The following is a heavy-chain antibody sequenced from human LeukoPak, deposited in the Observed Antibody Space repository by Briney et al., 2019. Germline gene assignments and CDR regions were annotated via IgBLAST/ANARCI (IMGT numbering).Heavy chain of an antibody. CDR1: GFTFSSYA. V-gene: IGHV3-23*01. Sequence: PGGSLRLSCAASGFTFSSYAMSWVRQAPGKGLEWVSAISGSGGSTYYADSVKGRFTISRDNAKNSLYLQMNSLRAEDTALYYCARDGLSPFGGTNAFDIWGQGTMVTVSS. J-gene: IGHJ3*02. CDR2: ISGSGGST. D-gene: IGHD3-16*01. CDR3: ARDGLSPFGGTNAFDI.